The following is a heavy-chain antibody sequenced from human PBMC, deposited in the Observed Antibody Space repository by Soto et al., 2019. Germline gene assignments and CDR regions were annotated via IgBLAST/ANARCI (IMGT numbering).Heavy chain of an antibody. CDR2: ISSSSSYI. CDR3: ARERRIAVAPLLGAFDI. Sequence: GGSLRLSCAASGFTFSSYWMHWVRQAPGKGLEWVSPISSSSSYISYADSVKGRFTISRDNAKNSLYLQMNSLRAEDTAVYYCARERRIAVAPLLGAFDIWGQGTMVTVSS. V-gene: IGHV3-21*01. D-gene: IGHD6-19*01. J-gene: IGHJ3*02. CDR1: GFTFSSYW.